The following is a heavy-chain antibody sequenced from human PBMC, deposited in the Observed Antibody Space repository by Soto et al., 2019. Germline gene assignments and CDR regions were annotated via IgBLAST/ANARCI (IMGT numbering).Heavy chain of an antibody. CDR3: ARVPGP. CDR2: IYYSGST. Sequence: SETLSLTCTVSGGSISSYYWSWIRQPPGKGLEWIGYIYYSGSTNYNPSLKSRVTISVDTSKNQFSLKLSSVTAADTAVYYCARVPGPCGQGNLVTVSS. J-gene: IGHJ5*02. V-gene: IGHV4-59*12. D-gene: IGHD3-10*01. CDR1: GGSISSYY.